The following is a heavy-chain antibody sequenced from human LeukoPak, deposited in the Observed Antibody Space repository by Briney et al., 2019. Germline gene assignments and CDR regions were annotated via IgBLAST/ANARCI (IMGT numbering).Heavy chain of an antibody. J-gene: IGHJ6*03. V-gene: IGHV1-69*05. CDR3: ARAGHEGYYYYMDV. CDR2: IIPIFGTA. CDR1: VGTFSSYA. Sequence: GASVKVSCKASVGTFSSYAISGVRQAPGQGLEWMGGIIPIFGTANYAQKFQGRVTITTDESTSTAYMELSSLRSEDTAVYYCARAGHEGYYYYMDVWGKGTTVTVSS.